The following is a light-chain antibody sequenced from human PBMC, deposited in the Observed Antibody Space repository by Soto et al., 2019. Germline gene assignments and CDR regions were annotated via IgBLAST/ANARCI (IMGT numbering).Light chain of an antibody. V-gene: IGKV1-5*03. CDR1: QSISTW. J-gene: IGKJ2*01. Sequence: DIQMTQSPSTLSASLGDRVTITCRASQSISTWLAWYQQRPGKAPNLLIYKAANLASVVQSRISGSGSGTQFTLIIHNLQPDDCASCYCQQYNTFVYTCGHGTKLEIQ. CDR2: KAA. CDR3: QQYNTFVYT.